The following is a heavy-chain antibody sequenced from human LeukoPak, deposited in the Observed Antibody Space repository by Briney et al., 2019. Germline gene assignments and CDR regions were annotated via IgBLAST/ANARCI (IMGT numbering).Heavy chain of an antibody. Sequence: PSETLSLTCAVSGDSFSSHYWTWIRQSPGKGLEWIGYISYIGSTNYNPSLKSRVTISIDTSKNQSSLKLRSVTAADTAVYYCARDLVTVTKGFDIWGQGTVVSVSS. V-gene: IGHV4-59*11. J-gene: IGHJ3*02. D-gene: IGHD4-17*01. CDR3: ARDLVTVTKGFDI. CDR2: ISYIGST. CDR1: GDSFSSHY.